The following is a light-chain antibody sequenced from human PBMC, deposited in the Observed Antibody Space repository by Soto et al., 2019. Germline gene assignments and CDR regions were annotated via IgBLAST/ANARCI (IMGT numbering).Light chain of an antibody. V-gene: IGLV1-40*01. CDR2: GNS. J-gene: IGLJ2*01. Sequence: QAVVTQPPSVSGPQGRGSPSPAGSSSNIGAGYDVHWYQQLPGTAPKLLIYGNSNRPSGVPDRFSGSKSGTSASLAITGLQAEDEADYYCQSYDSSLSAVVFGGGTKLTVL. CDR3: QSYDSSLSAVV. CDR1: SSNIGAGYD.